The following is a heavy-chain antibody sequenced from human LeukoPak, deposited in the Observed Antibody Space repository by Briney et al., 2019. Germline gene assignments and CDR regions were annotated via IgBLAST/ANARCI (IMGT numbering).Heavy chain of an antibody. CDR1: GYIFTGYY. D-gene: IGHD2-15*01. J-gene: IGHJ6*02. CDR3: ARVAARDYYYGMDV. Sequence: GASVKVSCKASGYIFTGYYIHWVRQAPGQGLEWTGWINPNSGGTNYAQKFQGRITMTRDTSISTAYMELSRLTSDDTAVYYCARVAARDYYYGMDVWGQGTTVTVSS. V-gene: IGHV1-2*02. CDR2: INPNSGGT.